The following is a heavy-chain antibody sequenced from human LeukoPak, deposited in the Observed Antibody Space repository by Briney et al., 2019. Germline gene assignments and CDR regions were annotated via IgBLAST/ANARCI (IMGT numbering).Heavy chain of an antibody. CDR3: ARDEGYCSSTSCYFWFDP. Sequence: ASAKVSCKASGYTFTGYYMHWVRQAPEQGLEWMGWINPNSGGTNYAQKFQGRVTMTRDTSISTAYMELSRLRSDDTAVYYCARDEGYCSSTSCYFWFDPWGQGTLVTVSS. D-gene: IGHD2-2*01. J-gene: IGHJ5*02. CDR1: GYTFTGYY. CDR2: INPNSGGT. V-gene: IGHV1-2*02.